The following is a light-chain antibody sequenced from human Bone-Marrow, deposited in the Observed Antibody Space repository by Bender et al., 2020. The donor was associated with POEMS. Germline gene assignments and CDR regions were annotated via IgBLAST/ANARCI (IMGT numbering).Light chain of an antibody. CDR2: EVS. CDR3: CSYTTSRTLV. J-gene: IGLJ2*01. Sequence: GKVPKLIISEVSNRPSGVPSRFSASKSGNTASLTISGLQAEDEAEYYCCSYTTSRTLVFGGGTKLTVL. V-gene: IGLV2-14*01.